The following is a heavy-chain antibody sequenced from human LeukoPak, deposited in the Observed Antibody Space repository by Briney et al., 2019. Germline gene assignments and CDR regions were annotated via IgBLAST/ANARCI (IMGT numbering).Heavy chain of an antibody. CDR3: ARGAVLRN. V-gene: IGHV4-34*01. CDR1: GGSISSYY. CDR2: INHSGST. Sequence: SETLSLTCTVSGGSISSYYWSWIRQPPGKGLEWIGEINHSGSTNYNPSLKSRVTISVDTSKNQFSLKLSSVTAADTAVYYCARGAVLRNWGQGTLVTVSS. D-gene: IGHD6-6*01. J-gene: IGHJ4*02.